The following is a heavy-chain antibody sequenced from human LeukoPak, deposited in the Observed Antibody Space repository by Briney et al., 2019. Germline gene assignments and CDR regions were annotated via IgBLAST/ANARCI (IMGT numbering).Heavy chain of an antibody. Sequence: GSLRLSCAASGFTFSSYWMHWVRQAPGKGLVWVSRINSDGSSTSYADSVKGRFTISRGNAKNTLYLQMNSLRAEDTAVYYCASIAVAGTDYYYYGMDVWGQGTTVTVSS. V-gene: IGHV3-74*01. CDR2: INSDGSST. J-gene: IGHJ6*02. CDR1: GFTFSSYW. D-gene: IGHD6-19*01. CDR3: ASIAVAGTDYYYYGMDV.